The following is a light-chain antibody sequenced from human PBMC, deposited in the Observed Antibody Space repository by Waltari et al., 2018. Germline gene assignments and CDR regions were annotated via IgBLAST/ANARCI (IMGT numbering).Light chain of an antibody. Sequence: DIQMTQSPSSLSASVGDSVSVTCRAIQSITYYLNWYQQKPGKAPKLLIYGASSLESGVPSRFSGSGSGRDFTLTISSLLPEDFATYYCQQSYRTPYTFGQGTTLEIK. J-gene: IGKJ2*01. V-gene: IGKV1-39*01. CDR2: GAS. CDR1: QSITYY. CDR3: QQSYRTPYT.